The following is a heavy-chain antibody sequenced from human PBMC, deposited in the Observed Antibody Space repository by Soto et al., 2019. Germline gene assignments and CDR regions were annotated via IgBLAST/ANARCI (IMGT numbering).Heavy chain of an antibody. J-gene: IGHJ4*02. V-gene: IGHV3-30*03. Sequence: QVQLVESGGGVVQPGRSLRLSCVASGFVFKTYGMHWVRQAPGKGLEWVAFISFGGNDKSYAESVKGRFTISRDDPRKPLYLQMDSLRVADPGVYCCAPLVVAAAPFDHWGQGTLVTVSS. D-gene: IGHD2-15*01. CDR1: GFVFKTYG. CDR3: APLVVAAAPFDH. CDR2: ISFGGNDK.